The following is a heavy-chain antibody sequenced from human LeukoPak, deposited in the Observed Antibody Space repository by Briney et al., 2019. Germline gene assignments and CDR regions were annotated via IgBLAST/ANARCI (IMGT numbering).Heavy chain of an antibody. Sequence: GGSLRLSCAASGFTVSGNYMSWVRQAPGKGLEWVSVNSGSGTYYADSVKGRFTISRDDSKNTLYLQMSSLRAEDTAVYYCARIQYSGSWLPVPNFDCWGQGTLVTVSS. CDR3: ARIQYSGSWLPVPNFDC. V-gene: IGHV3-66*02. J-gene: IGHJ4*02. CDR1: GFTVSGNY. CDR2: NSGSGT. D-gene: IGHD6-13*01.